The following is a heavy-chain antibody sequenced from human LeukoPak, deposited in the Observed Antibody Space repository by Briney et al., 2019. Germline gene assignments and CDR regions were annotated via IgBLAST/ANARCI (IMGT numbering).Heavy chain of an antibody. CDR2: ISSSSSYI. Sequence: GGSLRLSCAASGFTFSSYSMNWVRQAPGKGLEWVSSISSSSSYIYYADSVKGRFTISRDNAKNSLYLQMNSLRAEDTAVHYCARDGYSSGWYYFDYWGQGTLVTVSS. V-gene: IGHV3-21*01. D-gene: IGHD6-19*01. J-gene: IGHJ4*02. CDR3: ARDGYSSGWYYFDY. CDR1: GFTFSSYS.